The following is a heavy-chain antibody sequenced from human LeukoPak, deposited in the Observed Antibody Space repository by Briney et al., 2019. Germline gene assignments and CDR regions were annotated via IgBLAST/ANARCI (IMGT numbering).Heavy chain of an antibody. Sequence: SETLSLTCTVSGGSVSSGSYYRSWIRQPPGKGLEWIGYIYYSGSTNYNPSLKSRVTISVDTSKNQFSLKLSSVTAADTAVYYCARVYYGSGSYYFDYWGQGTLVTVSS. J-gene: IGHJ4*02. D-gene: IGHD3-10*01. CDR1: GGSVSSGSYY. CDR3: ARVYYGSGSYYFDY. CDR2: IYYSGST. V-gene: IGHV4-61*01.